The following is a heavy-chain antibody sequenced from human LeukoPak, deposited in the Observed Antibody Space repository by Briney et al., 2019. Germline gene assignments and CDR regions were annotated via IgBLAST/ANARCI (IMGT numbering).Heavy chain of an antibody. CDR2: IYPDDSDT. D-gene: IGHD6-19*01. V-gene: IGHV5-51*01. CDR3: ATPHSSGWYHFDY. Sequence: GESLKISCKGSGYSFTNYWIGWVRQMPGKGLEWMGIIYPDDSDTRYSPSFQGQVTISADKSISTAYLQWSSLKASDTAMYYCATPHSSGWYHFDYWGQGTLVTVSS. CDR1: GYSFTNYW. J-gene: IGHJ4*02.